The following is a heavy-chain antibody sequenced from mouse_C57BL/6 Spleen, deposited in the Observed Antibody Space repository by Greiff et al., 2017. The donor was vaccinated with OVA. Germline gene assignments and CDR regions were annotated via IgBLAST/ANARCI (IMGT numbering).Heavy chain of an antibody. CDR2: IDPSDSYT. CDR3: ARQGGNYVFAY. Sequence: QVQLKQPGAELVMPGASVKLSCKASGYTFTSYWMHWVKQRPGQGLEWIGEIDPSDSYTNYNQKFKGKSTLTVDKSSSTAYMQLSSLTSEDSAVYYCARQGGNYVFAYWGQGTLVTVSA. D-gene: IGHD2-1*01. J-gene: IGHJ3*01. CDR1: GYTFTSYW. V-gene: IGHV1-69*01.